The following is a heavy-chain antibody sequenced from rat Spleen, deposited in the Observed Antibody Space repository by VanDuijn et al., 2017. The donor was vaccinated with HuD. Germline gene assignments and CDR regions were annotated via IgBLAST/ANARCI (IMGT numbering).Heavy chain of an antibody. CDR2: INPDGGHT. V-gene: IGHV5-58*01. CDR1: GFTFSYYW. Sequence: EVKLVESGGGLVQPGRSFKLSCVASGFTFSYYWMYWVRQAPGKGLEWISSINPDGGHTYYPDSVKGRFTISRDNAENTVYLQMSSLRSEDTATYYCAVSNYGYWGQGVMVTVSS. D-gene: IGHD1-11*01. CDR3: AVSNYGY. J-gene: IGHJ2*01.